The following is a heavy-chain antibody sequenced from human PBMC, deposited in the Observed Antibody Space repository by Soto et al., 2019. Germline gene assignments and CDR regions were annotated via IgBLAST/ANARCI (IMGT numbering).Heavy chain of an antibody. CDR1: GYTFTGYY. Sequence: ASVKVSCKASGYTFTGYYMHWVRQAPGQGLEWMGIINPSGGSTSYAQKFQDRVTMTRDTSTSTVYMELSSLRSEDTAVYYCATLHESSSWYPGDFDYWGQGTLVTVSS. D-gene: IGHD6-13*01. V-gene: IGHV1-46*03. J-gene: IGHJ4*02. CDR2: INPSGGST. CDR3: ATLHESSSWYPGDFDY.